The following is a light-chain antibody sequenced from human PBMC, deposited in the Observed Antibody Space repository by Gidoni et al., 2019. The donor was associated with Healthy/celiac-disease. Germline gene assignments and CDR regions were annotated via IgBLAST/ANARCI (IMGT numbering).Light chain of an antibody. J-gene: IGKJ1*01. Sequence: DIVMTQPPDSLAVSLGERATINCKSSQSVLYSSNNKNYLAWYQQKPGQPPKLLIYWASTRESGVPDRFSGSGSGTDFTLTISSLQAEDVAVYYCQQYYSTPTWTFXXXTKVEIK. CDR3: QQYYSTPTWT. CDR2: WAS. CDR1: QSVLYSSNNKNY. V-gene: IGKV4-1*01.